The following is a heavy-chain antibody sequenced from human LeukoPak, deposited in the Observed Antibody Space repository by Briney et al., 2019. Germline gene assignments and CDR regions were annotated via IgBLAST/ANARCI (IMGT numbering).Heavy chain of an antibody. CDR2: VMAIVFTT. CDR3: AKDSPLVGYTRDWSSNSFDH. D-gene: IGHD2-2*02. J-gene: IGHJ4*02. V-gene: IGHV3-23*01. CDR1: GSTFSNSA. Sequence: GGSLNFSWQASGSTFSNSAMSWVRQAPGKGLEWFQLVMAIVFTTYNGNSVKGRFTISRDNSKNTVYLQLNSLRADDTAVYYCAKDSPLVGYTRDWSSNSFDHWGQGTLVTVSS.